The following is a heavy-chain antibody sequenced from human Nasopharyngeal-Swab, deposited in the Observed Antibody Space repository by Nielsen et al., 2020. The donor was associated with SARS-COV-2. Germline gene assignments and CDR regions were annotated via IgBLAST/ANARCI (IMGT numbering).Heavy chain of an antibody. CDR1: GFTVSSNY. V-gene: IGHV3-66*01. Sequence: GESLKISCAASGFTVSSNYMSWVRQAPGKGLEWVSVIYSGGSTYYADSVKGRFTISRDNSKNTLYLQMNSLGAEDTAVYYCARDGTGTTRKNGWFDPWGQGTLVTVSS. J-gene: IGHJ5*02. D-gene: IGHD1-1*01. CDR2: IYSGGST. CDR3: ARDGTGTTRKNGWFDP.